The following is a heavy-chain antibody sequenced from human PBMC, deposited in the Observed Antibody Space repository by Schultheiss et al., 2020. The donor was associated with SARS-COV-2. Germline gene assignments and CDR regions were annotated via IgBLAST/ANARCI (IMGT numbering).Heavy chain of an antibody. Sequence: SETLSLTCTVSGGSISSYYWSWIRQPPGKGLEWIGYIYYSGSTNYNPSLKSRVTMSVDTSKNQFSLKLSSVTAADTAVYYCARDMAPYYDFWSGYYTGYYYYYMDVWGKGTTVTVSS. V-gene: IGHV4-59*12. D-gene: IGHD3-3*01. J-gene: IGHJ6*03. CDR3: ARDMAPYYDFWSGYYTGYYYYYMDV. CDR2: IYYSGST. CDR1: GGSISSYY.